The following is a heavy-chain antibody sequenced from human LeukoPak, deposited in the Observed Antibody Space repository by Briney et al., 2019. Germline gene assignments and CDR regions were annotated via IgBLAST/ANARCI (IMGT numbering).Heavy chain of an antibody. CDR3: AKGATISFVNWFDP. Sequence: PGGSLRLSCAASGFTFSSYAMSWVRQAPGKGLEWVSDISGSGGSTYYAASVKGRFAISRDNSKNTLYLQMNSLRAEVTAVYYCAKGATISFVNWFDPWGQGTLVTVSS. CDR2: ISGSGGST. J-gene: IGHJ5*02. D-gene: IGHD5-12*01. V-gene: IGHV3-23*01. CDR1: GFTFSSYA.